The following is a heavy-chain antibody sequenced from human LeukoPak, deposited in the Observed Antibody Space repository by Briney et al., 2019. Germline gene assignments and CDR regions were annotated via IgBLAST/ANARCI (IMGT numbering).Heavy chain of an antibody. CDR3: AKEGGYYDILSNPYYFDY. Sequence: PGRSLRLSCAASGFTFSSYGVHWVRQAPGKGLEWVAVISYDGSNKYYADSVKGRFTISRDNSMNTLYLQMNSLRAEDTAVYYCAKEGGYYDILSNPYYFDYWGQGTLVTVSS. CDR1: GFTFSSYG. J-gene: IGHJ4*02. CDR2: ISYDGSNK. D-gene: IGHD3-9*01. V-gene: IGHV3-30*18.